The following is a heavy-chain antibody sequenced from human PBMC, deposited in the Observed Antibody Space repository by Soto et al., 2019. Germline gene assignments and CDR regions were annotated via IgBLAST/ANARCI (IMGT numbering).Heavy chain of an antibody. Sequence: ASVKVSYKASGYTFTGYYMHWVRQAPGQGLEWMGWINPNSGGTNYAQKFQGWVTMTRDTSISTAYMELSRLRSDDTAVYYCARDRGEGIGYFDYWGQGTLVTVSS. CDR2: INPNSGGT. J-gene: IGHJ4*02. CDR3: ARDRGEGIGYFDY. V-gene: IGHV1-2*04. CDR1: GYTFTGYY. D-gene: IGHD3-10*01.